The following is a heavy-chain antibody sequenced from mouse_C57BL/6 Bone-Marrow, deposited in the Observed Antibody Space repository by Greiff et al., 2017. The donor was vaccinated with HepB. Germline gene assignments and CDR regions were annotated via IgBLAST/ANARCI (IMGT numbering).Heavy chain of an antibody. CDR1: GYTFTSYW. D-gene: IGHD1-1*01. CDR3: SSFYYGSSFYAMDY. V-gene: IGHV1-55*01. CDR2: IYPGSGST. J-gene: IGHJ4*01. Sequence: VQLQQPGAELVKPGASVKMSCKASGYTFTSYWITWVKQRPGQGLEWIGDIYPGSGSTNYNEKFKSKATLTVDTSSSTAYMQLSSLTSDDSAVYYCSSFYYGSSFYAMDYWGQGTSVTVSS.